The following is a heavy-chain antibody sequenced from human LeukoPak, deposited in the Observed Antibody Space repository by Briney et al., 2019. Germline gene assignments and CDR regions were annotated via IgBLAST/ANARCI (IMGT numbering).Heavy chain of an antibody. V-gene: IGHV3-74*01. CDR2: LSGDGSST. Sequence: GGSQRLSCVASGFAFSTYWMHWVRQAPGKGLLRVSRLSGDGSSTRFADSLKGRFTISRDNAKNTLYLQMNSLRAEDTAVYFCARASTTVPNLLDNWGQGTLVTVSS. CDR3: ARASTTVPNLLDN. CDR1: GFAFSTYW. D-gene: IGHD4-17*01. J-gene: IGHJ4*02.